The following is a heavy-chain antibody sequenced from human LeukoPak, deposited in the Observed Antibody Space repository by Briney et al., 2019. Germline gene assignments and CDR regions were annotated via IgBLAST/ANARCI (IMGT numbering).Heavy chain of an antibody. J-gene: IGHJ6*03. D-gene: IGHD3-10*01. CDR2: ISYDGSNK. V-gene: IGHV3-30*04. CDR3: AKVRTRWTMVRGVPYMDV. Sequence: GGSLRLSCAASGFTFSSYAMHWVRQAPGKGLEWVAVISYDGSNKYYADSVKGRFTISRDNSKNTLYVQMTSLRAEDTAVYYCAKVRTRWTMVRGVPYMDVWGKGTTVTVSS. CDR1: GFTFSSYA.